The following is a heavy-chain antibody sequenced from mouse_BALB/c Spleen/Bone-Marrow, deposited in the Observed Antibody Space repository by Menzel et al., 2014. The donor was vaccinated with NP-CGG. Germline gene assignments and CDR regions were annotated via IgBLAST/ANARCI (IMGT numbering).Heavy chain of an antibody. Sequence: EVHLVESGPDLVKPSQSLSLTCTVTGYSITSGYSCHWIRQFPGNKLEWMGYIHYSGTTNYNPTLKSRFSITRDTSKNHFFLQLNSVTTEDTATYYCARGYYGYDGAWFTYWGQGTLVTVSA. D-gene: IGHD2-2*01. CDR2: IHYSGTT. CDR3: ARGYYGYDGAWFTY. V-gene: IGHV3-1*02. J-gene: IGHJ3*01. CDR1: GYSITSGYS.